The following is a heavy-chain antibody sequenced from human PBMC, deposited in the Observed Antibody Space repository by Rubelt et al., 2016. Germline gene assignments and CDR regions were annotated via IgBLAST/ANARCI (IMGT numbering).Heavy chain of an antibody. V-gene: IGHV4-34*01. CDR3: AGQTTGLNWGFDF. J-gene: IGHJ4*02. CDR1: GGSFSGYY. CDR2: INHRGST. D-gene: IGHD7-27*01. Sequence: QVQLQQWGAGLLKPSETLSLTCAVYGGSFSGYYWSWIRQPPGKGLEWIGEINHRGSTNYNPSLKSRVTITVDTSKNQLSLTLSVVTAADTAVYYCAGQTTGLNWGFDFWGQGTLVTVSS.